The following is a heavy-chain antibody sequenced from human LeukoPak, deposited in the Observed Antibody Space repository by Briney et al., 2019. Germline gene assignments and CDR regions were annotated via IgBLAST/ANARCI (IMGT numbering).Heavy chain of an antibody. V-gene: IGHV3-21*01. D-gene: IGHD3-3*01. J-gene: IGHJ4*02. CDR1: GSTFSSYS. CDR2: ISSSSSYI. CDR3: ARGGFGVVINQLDY. Sequence: PGGSLRLSCAASGSTFSSYSMNWVRQAPGKGLEWVSSISSSSSYICYADSVKGRFTISRDNAKNSLYLQMNSLRAEDTAVYYCARGGFGVVINQLDYWGQGTLVTVSS.